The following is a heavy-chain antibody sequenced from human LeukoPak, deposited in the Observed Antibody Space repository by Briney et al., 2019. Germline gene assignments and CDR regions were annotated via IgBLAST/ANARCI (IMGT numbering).Heavy chain of an antibody. Sequence: ASVKVSCKASGYTFTSYIISWVRQAPGQGLEWMGWINAYNGNTDYAQRVQGRVTVTTDTSTSTAYMELRRLRSDDTAVYYCARDRHIAAAVYYYYMDVWGKGTPVTVSS. D-gene: IGHD6-13*01. CDR1: GYTFTSYI. J-gene: IGHJ6*03. CDR2: INAYNGNT. CDR3: ARDRHIAAAVYYYYMDV. V-gene: IGHV1-18*01.